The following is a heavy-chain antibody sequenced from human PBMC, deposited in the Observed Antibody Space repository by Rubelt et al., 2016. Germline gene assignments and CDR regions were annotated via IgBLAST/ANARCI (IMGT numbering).Heavy chain of an antibody. J-gene: IGHJ4*02. V-gene: IGHV3-7*04. CDR3: ARAAAGTLGDY. D-gene: IGHD6-13*01. Sequence: EVQLVESGGGLVQPGGSLRLSCTASGFTFSDHYMDWVRQAPGKGLEWVANIKQDGSAKNYVDSVKGRFTISRDNAKNSLYLQMNSLGAEDTAVYYCARAAAGTLGDYWGQGTLVTVSS. CDR1: GFTFSDHY. CDR2: IKQDGSAK.